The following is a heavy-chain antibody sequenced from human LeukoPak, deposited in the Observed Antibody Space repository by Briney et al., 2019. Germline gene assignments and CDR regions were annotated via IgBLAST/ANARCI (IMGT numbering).Heavy chain of an antibody. CDR1: GFTFSNYA. V-gene: IGHV3-23*01. CDR2: ISGGGCSTCYA. D-gene: IGHD3-10*01. CDR3: AKDLDGMVRGVIDY. J-gene: IGHJ4*02. Sequence: GGSLRLSCAASGFTFSNYAMSWVRQAPGEGLEWVSAISGGGCSTCYAYYADSVKGRFTISRDNSKNTLYLQVNSLRAEDTAVYYCAKDLDGMVRGVIDYWGQGILVTVSS.